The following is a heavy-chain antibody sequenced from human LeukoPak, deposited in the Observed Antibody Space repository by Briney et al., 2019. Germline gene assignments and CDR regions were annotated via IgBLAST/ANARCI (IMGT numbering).Heavy chain of an antibody. CDR1: GYTFAAYW. V-gene: IGHV5-51*01. D-gene: IGHD2-2*01. CDR3: ARGDCTSTTCYSDY. Sequence: GESLKISCQASGYTFAAYWIGWVRQMPRKGLEWMGIIYPGDSATKYSPSFQGQVTISADKSIRTAYLQWSSLKASDTAMYYCARGDCTSTTCYSDYWGQGTLVTVSS. CDR2: IYPGDSAT. J-gene: IGHJ4*02.